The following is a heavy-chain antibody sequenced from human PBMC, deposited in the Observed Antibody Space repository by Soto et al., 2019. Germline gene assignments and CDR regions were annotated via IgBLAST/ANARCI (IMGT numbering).Heavy chain of an antibody. V-gene: IGHV4-59*01. D-gene: IGHD2-15*01. J-gene: IGHJ4*02. CDR1: GGSISNYY. Sequence: QVQLQESGPGLVKPSETLSLTCTVSGGSISNYYWSWIRQPPGRGLEWIGYIYYSGNTGYNPSLKSRVIMSVDTSKNQFSLRLSSVTTADTAVYYYARYCSGSKCLDYWGQGTLVTVSS. CDR2: IYYSGNT. CDR3: ARYCSGSKCLDY.